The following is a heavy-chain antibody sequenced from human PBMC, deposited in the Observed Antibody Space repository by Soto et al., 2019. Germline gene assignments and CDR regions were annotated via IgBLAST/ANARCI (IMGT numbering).Heavy chain of an antibody. CDR3: ARGGRSAYYYYMGV. CDR2: VYYSGST. CDR1: GGSISTYY. V-gene: IGHV4-59*01. J-gene: IGHJ6*03. Sequence: ASETPSLTCTVSGGSISTYYWSWVRQPPGKGLEWIGYVYYSGSTNYNPSLKSRVTISVDTSKNQFSLKLTSVTAADTAMYYCARGGRSAYYYYMGVWGKGTTVTVSS.